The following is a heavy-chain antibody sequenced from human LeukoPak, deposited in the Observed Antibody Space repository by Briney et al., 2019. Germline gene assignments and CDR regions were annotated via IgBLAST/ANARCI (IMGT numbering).Heavy chain of an antibody. V-gene: IGHV3-33*01. J-gene: IGHJ4*02. CDR3: ARGQQLVGTAFDY. Sequence: GGSLRLSCAASGFTFSSYGIHWVRQAPGKGLEWVAVVWYDGINKYYADSVKGRFTISRDSSKNTVYLQMNSLRDEDTAVYYCARGQQLVGTAFDYWGQGTLVTVSS. CDR2: VWYDGINK. CDR1: GFTFSSYG. D-gene: IGHD6-13*01.